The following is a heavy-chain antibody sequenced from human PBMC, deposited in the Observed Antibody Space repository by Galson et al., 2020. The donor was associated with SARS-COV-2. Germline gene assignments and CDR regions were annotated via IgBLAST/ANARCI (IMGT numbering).Heavy chain of an antibody. Sequence: SGPTLVKPTQTLTLTCTFSGFSLSTSGMCVSWIRQPPGKALEWLALIDWDDDKYYSTSLKTRLTISRDTSKNQVFLTMTNMDPVDTATYYCARMADGYGGYDYGSSPFDYCGQGTLVTVSS. CDR3: ARMADGYGGYDYGSSPFDY. D-gene: IGHD5-12*01. CDR2: IDWDDDK. CDR1: GFSLSTSGMC. J-gene: IGHJ4*02. V-gene: IGHV2-70*01.